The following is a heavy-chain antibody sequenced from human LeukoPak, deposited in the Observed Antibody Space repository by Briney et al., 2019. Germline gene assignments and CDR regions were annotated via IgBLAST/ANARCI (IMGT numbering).Heavy chain of an antibody. Sequence: GGFLRLSCAASGFTFSSYSMNWLGQPPGKGLDGVSSISSSSSYIYYADSVKGRFTISRDNAKNSLYLQMNSLRAEDTAVYYCANMEVRGVNPYPFDYWGQGTLVTVSS. J-gene: IGHJ4*02. CDR1: GFTFSSYS. CDR2: ISSSSSYI. V-gene: IGHV3-21*01. D-gene: IGHD3-10*01. CDR3: ANMEVRGVNPYPFDY.